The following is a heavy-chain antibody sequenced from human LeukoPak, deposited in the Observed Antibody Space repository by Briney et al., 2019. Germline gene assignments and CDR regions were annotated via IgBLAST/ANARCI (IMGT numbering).Heavy chain of an antibody. CDR3: ARVGCTSTSCLAN. V-gene: IGHV3-7*01. J-gene: IGHJ4*02. CDR1: GLTFSSYW. D-gene: IGHD2-2*01. CDR2: IKQDGSEK. Sequence: PGGSLRLSCAVSGLTFSSYWMTWVRQAPGKGLELVANIKQDGSEKYYVDSVKGRFTISRDNAKNSLYLQMSSVRAEDTAVYYCARVGCTSTSCLANRGQGTLVTVSS.